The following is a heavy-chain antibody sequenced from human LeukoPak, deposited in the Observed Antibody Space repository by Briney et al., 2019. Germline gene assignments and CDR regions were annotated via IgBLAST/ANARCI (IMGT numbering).Heavy chain of an antibody. CDR2: IHNSGNT. CDR1: GGSISSYY. D-gene: IGHD1-1*01. V-gene: IGHV4-59*01. J-gene: IGHJ5*01. CDR3: AREGTTGRNLNWFDS. Sequence: SETLSLTCTVSGGSISSYYWSWIRHRPGKGLESIVHIHNSGNTNYNPSLKSRVTLSVDTSKNQFSLKLSSVTAADTAVYYCAREGTTGRNLNWFDSWGQGTLVTVSS.